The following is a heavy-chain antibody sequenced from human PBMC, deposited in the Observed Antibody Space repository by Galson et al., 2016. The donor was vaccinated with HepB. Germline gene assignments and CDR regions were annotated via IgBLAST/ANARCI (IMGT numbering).Heavy chain of an antibody. D-gene: IGHD5-12*01. Sequence: SVKVSCKVSGYLLTELSMHWVRQVPGKGFEWMGGFEPEDGETIYSQKFQGRVTMTEDTSTDTAYMELSSLRSEDTAVYYCVTDDLATETNWGHGTLVIVSS. CDR2: FEPEDGET. CDR1: GYLLTELS. V-gene: IGHV1-24*01. CDR3: VTDDLATETN. J-gene: IGHJ4*01.